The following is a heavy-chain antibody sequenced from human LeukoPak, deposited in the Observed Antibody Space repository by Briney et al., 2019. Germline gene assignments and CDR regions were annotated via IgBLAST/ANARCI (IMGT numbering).Heavy chain of an antibody. V-gene: IGHV3-23*01. D-gene: IGHD3-10*01. CDR2: ITKSGDST. CDR3: ARDSSMLRGPLVIYYFDF. Sequence: PGGSLRLSCAASGFTFSNYAMYWVRQAPGKGLEWVSGITKSGDSTYYADSVKGRFTISRDNSKNTLYLQMNSLRVEDTAVYYCARDSSMLRGPLVIYYFDFWGQGTLVTVSS. CDR1: GFTFSNYA. J-gene: IGHJ4*02.